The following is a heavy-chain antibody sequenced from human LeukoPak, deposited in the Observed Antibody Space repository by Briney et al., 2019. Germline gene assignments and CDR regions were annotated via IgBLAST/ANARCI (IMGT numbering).Heavy chain of an antibody. Sequence: PSGTLSLTCGVSGGSIDITNYWSWVRQAPGKGLGWIGEISHDGTTNHNPSLRSRVAMSSDRANNQFSLSLTSVTAADTAVYYCTREDRPFCPFAYWGQGVLVTVSS. CDR1: GGSIDITNY. D-gene: IGHD3-22*01. V-gene: IGHV4-4*02. J-gene: IGHJ4*02. CDR2: ISHDGTT. CDR3: TREDRPFCPFAY.